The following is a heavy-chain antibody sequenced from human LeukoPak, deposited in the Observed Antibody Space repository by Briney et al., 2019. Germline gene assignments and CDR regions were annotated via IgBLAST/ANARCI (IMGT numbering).Heavy chain of an antibody. CDR3: VRGGPLAGHAFDV. Sequence: GGSLRLSCAGSGFTFTKYDMHWVRQTTGRGLEWVSDITSGSDTHYQGSVKGRFTISRDNAKNSFYLEMNSLRVEDTAVYYCVRGGPLAGHAFDVWGRGTLVTVS. V-gene: IGHV3-13*04. J-gene: IGHJ3*01. CDR2: ITSGSDT. D-gene: IGHD6-19*01. CDR1: GFTFTKYD.